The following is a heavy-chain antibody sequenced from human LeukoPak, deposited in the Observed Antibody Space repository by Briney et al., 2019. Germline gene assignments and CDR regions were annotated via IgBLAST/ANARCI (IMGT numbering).Heavy chain of an antibody. CDR2: ISSSSSTI. J-gene: IGHJ3*02. CDR1: GFTFSSYS. CDR3: ARVNRDDFWSGYYDAFDI. V-gene: IGHV3-48*01. Sequence: GGSLRLSCAASGFTFSSYSMNWVRPAPGKGLEWVLYISSSSSTIYYADSVKGRFTISRDNAKNSLYLQMNSLRAEDTAVYYCARVNRDDFWSGYYDAFDIWGQGTMVTVSS. D-gene: IGHD3-3*01.